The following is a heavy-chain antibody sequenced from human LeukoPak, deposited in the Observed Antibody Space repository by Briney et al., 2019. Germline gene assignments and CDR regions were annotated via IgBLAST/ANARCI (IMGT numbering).Heavy chain of an antibody. CDR1: GFTVSSTY. J-gene: IGHJ4*02. CDR3: AKGVIAVAGPRCYFDY. Sequence: PGGSLRLSCAASGFTVSSTYMSWVRQSPGKGLEWVSVVYKDGKMFYIDSVKGRFTISRDNSKNTLYLQVNSLRAEDTAVYYCAKGVIAVAGPRCYFDYWGQGTLVTVSS. CDR2: VYKDGKM. D-gene: IGHD6-19*01. V-gene: IGHV3-53*01.